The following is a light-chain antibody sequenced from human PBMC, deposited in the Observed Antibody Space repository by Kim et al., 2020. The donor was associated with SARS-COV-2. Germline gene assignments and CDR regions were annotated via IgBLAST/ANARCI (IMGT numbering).Light chain of an antibody. Sequence: SYELTQPPSVSVSPGQTANITCSGDKLGDKYAFWYQQKPGQSPVLVIYQDSKRPSGIPERFSGSNSANTATLTISGTQAMDEADYYCQAWDRSTAVFGGGTKLTVL. V-gene: IGLV3-1*01. CDR3: QAWDRSTAV. J-gene: IGLJ2*01. CDR2: QDS. CDR1: KLGDKY.